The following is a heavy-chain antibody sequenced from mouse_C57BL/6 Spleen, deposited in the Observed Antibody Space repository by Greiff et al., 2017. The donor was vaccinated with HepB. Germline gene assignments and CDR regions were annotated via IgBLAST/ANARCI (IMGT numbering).Heavy chain of an antibody. CDR2: IDPENGDT. CDR1: GFNIKDDY. J-gene: IGHJ3*01. V-gene: IGHV14-4*01. D-gene: IGHD2-2*01. CDR3: TSTGSWFAY. Sequence: EVQLQQSGAELVRPGASVKLSCTASGFNIKDDYMHWVKLRPEQGLEWIGWIDPENGDTEYASKFQGKATITADTSSNTAYLQLSSLTSEDTAVYYCTSTGSWFAYWGQGTLVTVSA.